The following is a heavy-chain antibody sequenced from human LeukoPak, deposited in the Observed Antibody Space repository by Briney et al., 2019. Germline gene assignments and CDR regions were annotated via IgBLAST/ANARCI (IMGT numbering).Heavy chain of an antibody. Sequence: GRSLRLSCAASGVTFSSYGMHWVRQAPGKGVEWVAVISDDGSNKYYADSVKGGFTISRDNSKNTLYLQMNSLRAEDTAIYYCAKDKAFWSGFGVFDIWGQGTMVTVSS. D-gene: IGHD3-3*01. CDR3: AKDKAFWSGFGVFDI. J-gene: IGHJ3*02. CDR1: GVTFSSYG. CDR2: ISDDGSNK. V-gene: IGHV3-30*18.